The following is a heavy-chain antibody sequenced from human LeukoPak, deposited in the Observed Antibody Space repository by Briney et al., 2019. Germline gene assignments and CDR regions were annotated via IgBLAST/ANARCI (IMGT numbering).Heavy chain of an antibody. D-gene: IGHD2-15*01. Sequence: TSQTLSLTCTVSGGSISSGSYYWSWIRQPAGKGLEWIGRIYTSGSTNYNPSLKSRVTISVDKSKNQFSLKLSSVTAADTAVYYCASTQAVSTLPYFDYWGQGTLVTVSS. V-gene: IGHV4-61*02. J-gene: IGHJ4*02. CDR1: GGSISSGSYY. CDR2: IYTSGST. CDR3: ASTQAVSTLPYFDY.